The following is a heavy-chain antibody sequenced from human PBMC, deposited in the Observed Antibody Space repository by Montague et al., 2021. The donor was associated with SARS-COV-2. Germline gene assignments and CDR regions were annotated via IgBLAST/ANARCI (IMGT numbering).Heavy chain of an antibody. V-gene: IGHV2-5*02. Sequence: PALVKPTQTLTLTCTFSGFSLSNSGVGVGWIRQPPGKALEWLALVYWDGDERYSPSLKSRLSITTDTSKNQVVLAMTNVDPVDTATYFCEHRQYDFLTGQGGADYWGQGVLVTVSS. D-gene: IGHD3/OR15-3a*01. CDR1: GFSLSNSGVG. CDR2: VYWDGDE. J-gene: IGHJ4*02. CDR3: EHRQYDFLTGQGGADY.